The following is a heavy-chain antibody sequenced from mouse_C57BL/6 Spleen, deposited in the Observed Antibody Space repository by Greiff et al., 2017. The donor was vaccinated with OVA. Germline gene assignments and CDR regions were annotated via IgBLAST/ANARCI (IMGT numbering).Heavy chain of an antibody. J-gene: IGHJ2*01. V-gene: IGHV1-52*01. CDR1: GYTFTSYW. CDR2: IDPSDSET. Sequence: VQLQQPGAELVRPGSSVKLSCKASGYTFTSYWMHWVKQRPIQGLEWIGNIDPSDSETHYNQKFKDKATLTVDKSSSTAYMQLSSLTSEDSAVYYCARSRIYYDYDGSFDYWGQGTTLTVSS. D-gene: IGHD2-4*01. CDR3: ARSRIYYDYDGSFDY.